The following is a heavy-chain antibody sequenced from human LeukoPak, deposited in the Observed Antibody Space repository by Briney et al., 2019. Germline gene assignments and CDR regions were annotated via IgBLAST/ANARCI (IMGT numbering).Heavy chain of an antibody. CDR1: GYTFTGYY. D-gene: IGHD2-2*01. V-gene: IGHV1-2*06. Sequence: ASVTVSCTASGYTFTGYYMHWVRQAPGQGLEWMGRINPNSGGTNYAQKFQGRVTMTRDTSISTAYMELSRLRSDDTAVYYCAAYCSSTSCHFDYWGQGTLVTVSS. J-gene: IGHJ4*02. CDR2: INPNSGGT. CDR3: AAYCSSTSCHFDY.